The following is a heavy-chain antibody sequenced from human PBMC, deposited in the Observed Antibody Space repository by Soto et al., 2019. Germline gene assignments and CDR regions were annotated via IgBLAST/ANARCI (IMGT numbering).Heavy chain of an antibody. V-gene: IGHV1-2*04. CDR3: ARVRYSYDFWSGYHYYYGMDV. CDR1: GYTFTGYY. CDR2: INPNSGGT. J-gene: IGHJ6*02. Sequence: ASVKVSCKASGYTFTGYYMHWVRQAPGQGLEWMGWINPNSGGTNYAQKFQGWVTMTRDTSISTAYMELSRLRSDDTAVYYCARVRYSYDFWSGYHYYYGMDVWGQGTTVTVSS. D-gene: IGHD3-3*01.